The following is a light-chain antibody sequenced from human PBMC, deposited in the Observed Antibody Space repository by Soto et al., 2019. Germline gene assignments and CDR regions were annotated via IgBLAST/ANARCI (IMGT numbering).Light chain of an antibody. CDR3: HQHGGSPET. CDR2: DAY. V-gene: IGKV3-20*01. Sequence: EVVLTQSPDTLSLSPGETATLSCRASQSVDRYVAWYQQKLGQAPRLLIYDAYTRATGVAARFTGSGSATDFSLTISGLEPEDSGIYHCHQHGGSPETFGQGTKVEIK. J-gene: IGKJ1*01. CDR1: QSVDRY.